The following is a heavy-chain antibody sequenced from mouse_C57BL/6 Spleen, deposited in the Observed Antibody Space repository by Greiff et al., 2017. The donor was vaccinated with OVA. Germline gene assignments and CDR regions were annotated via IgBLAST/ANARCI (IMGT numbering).Heavy chain of an antibody. Sequence: VQLQQPGAELVKLGASVKMSCKASGYTFTSYWITWVKQRPGPGLEWIGDLSPGSGSTNYNEKFQSKATLTVDTSSSTAYMQLSSLTSEYSAVYYWARAHYYGSSPFAYWGQGTLVTVSA. J-gene: IGHJ3*01. D-gene: IGHD1-1*01. CDR2: LSPGSGST. CDR3: ARAHYYGSSPFAY. CDR1: GYTFTSYW. V-gene: IGHV1-55*01.